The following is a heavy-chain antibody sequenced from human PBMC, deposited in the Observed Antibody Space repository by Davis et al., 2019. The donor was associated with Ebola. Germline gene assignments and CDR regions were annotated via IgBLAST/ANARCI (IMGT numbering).Heavy chain of an antibody. V-gene: IGHV3-23*01. CDR1: GFTFSNYD. J-gene: IGHJ5*02. CDR3: ARGLEGPPPGFDP. Sequence: PGGSLRLSCAASGFTFSNYDMSWVRQVPGKGLEWVSTISATEAHTHYSDSVKGRFTISRDNSKDTLYLQMNSLRAEDTAMYYCARGLEGPPPGFDPWGQGTLVTVSS. CDR2: ISATEAHT. D-gene: IGHD1-1*01.